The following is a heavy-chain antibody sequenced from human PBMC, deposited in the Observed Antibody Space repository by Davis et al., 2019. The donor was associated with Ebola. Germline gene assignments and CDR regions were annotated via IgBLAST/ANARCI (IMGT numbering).Heavy chain of an antibody. V-gene: IGHV1-2*06. J-gene: IGHJ4*02. CDR2: INPNSGGT. CDR1: GYTFTGYY. D-gene: IGHD3-22*01. CDR3: ARDARGYYDSRAYFDY. Sequence: ASVKVSCKASGYTFTGYYMHWVRQAPGQGLEWMGRINPNSGGTNYAQKFQGRVTMTRDTSISTAYMELSRLRSDDTAVYYCARDARGYYDSRAYFDYWGQGTLVTVSS.